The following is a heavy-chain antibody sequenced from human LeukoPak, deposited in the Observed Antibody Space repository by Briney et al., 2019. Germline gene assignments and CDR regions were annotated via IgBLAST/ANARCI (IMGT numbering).Heavy chain of an antibody. D-gene: IGHD2-15*01. J-gene: IGHJ6*03. V-gene: IGHV4-30-4*08. CDR2: IYYSGST. CDR1: GGSISSGDYY. Sequence: PSETLSLTCTVSGGSISSGDYYRSWIRQPPGKGLEWIGYIYYSGSTYYNPSLKSRVTISVDTSKNQFSLKLSSVTAADTAVYYCARGVVPYYYYYYMDVWGKGTTVTVSS. CDR3: ARGVVPYYYYYYMDV.